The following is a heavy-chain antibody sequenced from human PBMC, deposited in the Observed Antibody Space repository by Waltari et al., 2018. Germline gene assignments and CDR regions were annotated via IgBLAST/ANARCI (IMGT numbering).Heavy chain of an antibody. V-gene: IGHV1-2*06. CDR3: ARDLTIFGVVRAPTDY. CDR1: GYTFTGYY. D-gene: IGHD3-3*01. J-gene: IGHJ4*02. CDR2: INPIIGGP. Sequence: QVQLVQSGAEVKKPGASVKVSCKASGYTFTGYYMHWVRQAPGQGLEWMGRINPIIGGPNYAQKFQGRVTMTRDTSISTAYMELSRLRSDDTAVYYCARDLTIFGVVRAPTDYWGQGTLVTVSS.